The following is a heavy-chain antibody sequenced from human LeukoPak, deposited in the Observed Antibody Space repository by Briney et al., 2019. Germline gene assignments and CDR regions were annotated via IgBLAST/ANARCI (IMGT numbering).Heavy chain of an antibody. J-gene: IGHJ3*02. CDR2: ISGSGGST. Sequence: PGGSLRLSCAASGFTFSSYAMSWVRQAPGKGLEWVSAISGSGGSTYYADSVKGRFTISRDNSKNTLYLQMNSLRAEDTAVYYCANDGAYSSRLNAFDIWGQGTMVTVSS. CDR3: ANDGAYSSRLNAFDI. D-gene: IGHD6-13*01. CDR1: GFTFSSYA. V-gene: IGHV3-23*01.